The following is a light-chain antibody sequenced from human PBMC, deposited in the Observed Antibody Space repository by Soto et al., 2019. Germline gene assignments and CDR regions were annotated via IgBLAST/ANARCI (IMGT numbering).Light chain of an antibody. J-gene: IGLJ1*01. CDR1: SSKIGSNT. CDR2: SNN. Sequence: QSVLTQPPSASGTPGQRVTISCSGSSSKIGSNTVNWYQQLPGTAPKLLIYSNNQRPSGVPDRFSGSKSGTSASLAISGLQSEDETDYYCAAWDDSLNGPRYVFGTGTRSAS. V-gene: IGLV1-44*01. CDR3: AAWDDSLNGPRYV.